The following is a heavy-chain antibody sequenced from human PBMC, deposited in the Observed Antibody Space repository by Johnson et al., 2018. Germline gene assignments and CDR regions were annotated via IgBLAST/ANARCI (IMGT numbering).Heavy chain of an antibody. J-gene: IGHJ1*01. CDR2: MNPNSGDT. D-gene: IGHD6-6*01. Sequence: QVQLVQSGAEVKKPGASVKVSCNASGYTFSNYDINWVRQATGQGLEWMGWMNPNSGDTGHAQKFQGRVTLTRDTSISTAYMELSSLTSEDTAVYYCARWTSSADFQYWGQGTLVTVSS. CDR1: GYTFSNYD. V-gene: IGHV1-8*01. CDR3: ARWTSSADFQY.